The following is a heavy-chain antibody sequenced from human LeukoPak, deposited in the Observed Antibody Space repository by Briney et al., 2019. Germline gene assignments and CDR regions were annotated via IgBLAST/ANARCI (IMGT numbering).Heavy chain of an antibody. CDR2: INSDGSWT. CDR1: GNYW. J-gene: IGHJ4*02. D-gene: IGHD2/OR15-2a*01. Sequence: GGSLRLSCAASGNYWMHWVRQAPGKGLVWVSHINSDGSWTSYADSVKGRFTISKDNAKNTVYLQMNSLRAEDTAVYYCVSFYETYWGRGTLVTVSS. CDR3: VSFYETY. V-gene: IGHV3-74*01.